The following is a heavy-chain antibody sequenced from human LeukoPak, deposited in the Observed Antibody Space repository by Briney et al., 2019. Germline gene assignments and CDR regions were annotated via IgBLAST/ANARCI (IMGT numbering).Heavy chain of an antibody. CDR2: ISGNGQKT. CDR3: AKDANYYDSSAFFIPFDS. V-gene: IGHV3-23*01. D-gene: IGHD3-22*01. CDR1: GFTFSRFA. J-gene: IGHJ4*02. Sequence: GESLRLSCSASGFTFSRFAMTWVRQLPGKGLQWVSTISGNGQKTYYGDSVTGRFSVSRDNSNNILFLQMDSLRADDSALYYCAKDANYYDSSAFFIPFDSWGPGTLVTVSS.